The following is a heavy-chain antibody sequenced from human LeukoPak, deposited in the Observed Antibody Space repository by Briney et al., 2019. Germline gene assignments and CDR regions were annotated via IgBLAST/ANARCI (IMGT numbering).Heavy chain of an antibody. D-gene: IGHD1-14*01. CDR2: IKRQTEGWAK. J-gene: IGHJ4*02. V-gene: IGHV3-15*01. CDR1: GIAFSDAW. CDR3: SRNADHDW. Sequence: GGSLRLSCIASGIAFSDAWMSWVRQAPGKGLEWLARIKRQTEGWAKDYAAPVKGRFTISRDDSKSTVYLQMNSLEIEDTAVYFCSRNADHDWWGQGTLVTVSS.